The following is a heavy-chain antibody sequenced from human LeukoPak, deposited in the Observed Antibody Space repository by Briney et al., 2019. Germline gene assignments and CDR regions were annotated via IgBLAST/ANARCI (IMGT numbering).Heavy chain of an antibody. D-gene: IGHD1-7*01. CDR3: ARLITGTTTAFDI. CDR2: IYTSGST. CDR1: GGSISGYY. V-gene: IGHV4-4*07. J-gene: IGHJ3*02. Sequence: SETLSLTCTVSGGSISGYYWSWIRQPAGKGLEWIGRIYTSGSTHYNPPLKSRVTMSVDTSKNQFSLKLSSVTAADTAVYYCARLITGTTTAFDIWGQGTMVTVSS.